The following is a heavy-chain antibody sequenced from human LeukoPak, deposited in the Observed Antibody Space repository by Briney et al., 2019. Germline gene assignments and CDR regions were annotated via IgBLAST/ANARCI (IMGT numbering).Heavy chain of an antibody. J-gene: IGHJ4*02. CDR2: IGNNGVAI. CDR1: GFTFSDYS. CDR3: ARLRNVVNVHWGFFDT. V-gene: IGHV3-48*04. D-gene: IGHD4-23*01. Sequence: GGSLRLSCAASGFTFSDYSMNWVRQAPGKGLEWVSCIGNNGVAIYYADSVKGRFTISRDNAKNSLYLQMSSLRAEDAAVYFCARLRNVVNVHWGFFDTWGQGAMVTVSS.